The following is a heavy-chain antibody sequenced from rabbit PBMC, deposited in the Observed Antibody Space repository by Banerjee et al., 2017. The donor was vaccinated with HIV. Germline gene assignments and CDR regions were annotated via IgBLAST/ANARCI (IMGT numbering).Heavy chain of an antibody. D-gene: IGHD1-1*01. CDR3: ARNYVNVFDP. J-gene: IGHJ2*01. V-gene: IGHV1S45*01. CDR2: IDTSDGDT. Sequence: LEESGGDLVKPGGTLTLTCTVSGFSFSSSWICWVRQAPGKGLEWIACIDTSDGDTDYANWPKGRFTISKASSTTVTLQMTSLTAADTATYFCARNYVNVFDPWGPGTLVTVS. CDR1: GFSFSSSW.